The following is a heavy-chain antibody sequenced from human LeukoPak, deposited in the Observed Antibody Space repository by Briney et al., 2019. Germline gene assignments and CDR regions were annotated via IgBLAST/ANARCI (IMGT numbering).Heavy chain of an antibody. V-gene: IGHV3-7*01. Sequence: GGSLRLSCVASGFTFSNSWMIWVRQAPGKGLEWLANMNKDGSEIYHLDSVKGRLTISRDNAKNSLYLQMNSLRVDDTAVYYCTRGEGDDFWGQGTLVTVSS. CDR1: GFTFSNSW. CDR3: TRGEGDDF. D-gene: IGHD3-10*01. CDR2: MNKDGSEI. J-gene: IGHJ4*02.